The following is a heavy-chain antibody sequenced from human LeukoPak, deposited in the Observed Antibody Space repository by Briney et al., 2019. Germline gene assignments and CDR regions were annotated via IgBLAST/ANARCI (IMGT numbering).Heavy chain of an antibody. V-gene: IGHV4-59*01. D-gene: IGHD3-10*01. CDR1: GGSISSYY. Sequence: SETLSLTCTVSGGSISSYYWSWIRQPPGKGLEWIGYIYYSGSTNYNPSLKSRVTISVDTSKNQFSLKLSSVTAADTAVYYCARGRFGELLYATSWGQETLVTVSS. J-gene: IGHJ4*02. CDR2: IYYSGST. CDR3: ARGRFGELLYATS.